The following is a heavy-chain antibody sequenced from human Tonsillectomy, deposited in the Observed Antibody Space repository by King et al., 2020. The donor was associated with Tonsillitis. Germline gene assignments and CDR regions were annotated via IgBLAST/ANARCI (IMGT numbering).Heavy chain of an antibody. Sequence: QLVQSGGGLVQPGGSLKLSCAASGFTFSGSAMHWVRQASGNGLEWVGRIRSKANSYATAYAASVKGRFTISRDDSKNTAYLQMNSLKTEDTAVYYCTRHQVGYCSGGSCYGMDVWGQGTTVTVSS. J-gene: IGHJ6*02. CDR1: GFTFSGSA. D-gene: IGHD2-15*01. CDR2: IRSKANSYAT. CDR3: TRHQVGYCSGGSCYGMDV. V-gene: IGHV3-73*01.